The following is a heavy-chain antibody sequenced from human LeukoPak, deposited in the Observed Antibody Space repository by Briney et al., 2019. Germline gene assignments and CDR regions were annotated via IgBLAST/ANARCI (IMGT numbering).Heavy chain of an antibody. J-gene: IGHJ4*02. Sequence: GGSLRRSCAASGFTFSSYAMSWVRQAPGKGLEWVSAISGSGGSTYYADSVKGRFTISRDNSKNTLYLQMNSLRAEDTAVYYCARDWGTSSLYLVNWGQGTLVTVSS. CDR2: ISGSGGST. CDR3: ARDWGTSSLYLVN. CDR1: GFTFSSYA. V-gene: IGHV3-23*01. D-gene: IGHD6-6*01.